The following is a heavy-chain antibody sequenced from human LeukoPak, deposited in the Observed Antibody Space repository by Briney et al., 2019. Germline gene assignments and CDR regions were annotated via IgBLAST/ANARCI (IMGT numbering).Heavy chain of an antibody. V-gene: IGHV3-74*01. J-gene: IGHJ4*02. CDR2: INTDGSST. CDR3: ARASGLERLAPFDY. D-gene: IGHD1-1*01. CDR1: GLTFSSYW. Sequence: GESLRLSCAASGLTFSSYWMHWVRQAPGKGLVWVSRINTDGSSTSNADSVKGRFTISRDNARNTLYLQMNSLRAEDTAVYYCARASGLERLAPFDYWGQGTLVTVSS.